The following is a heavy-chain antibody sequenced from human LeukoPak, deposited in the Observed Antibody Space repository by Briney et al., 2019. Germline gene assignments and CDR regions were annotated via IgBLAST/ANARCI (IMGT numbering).Heavy chain of an antibody. CDR2: ISSSSSYI. Sequence: PGGSLRLSCAASGFTFSSYSMNWVRQAPGKGLEWVSSISSSSSYIYYADSVKGRFTISRDNAKNSLYLQMNSLRAEDTAVYYCARPLSGWSNGFDYWGQGTLVTVSS. V-gene: IGHV3-21*01. CDR1: GFTFSSYS. CDR3: ARPLSGWSNGFDY. J-gene: IGHJ4*02. D-gene: IGHD6-19*01.